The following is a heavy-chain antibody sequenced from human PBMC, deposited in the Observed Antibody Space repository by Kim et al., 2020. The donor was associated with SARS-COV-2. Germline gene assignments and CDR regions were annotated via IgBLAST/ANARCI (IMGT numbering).Heavy chain of an antibody. Sequence: ASVKVSCKASGYTFTSYAMHWVRQAPGQRLEWMGWINAGNGNTKYSQKFQGRVTITRDTSASTAYMELSSLRSEDTAVYYCARSQWTTTVTVWWFDPWGQGTLVTVSS. D-gene: IGHD4-17*01. CDR2: INAGNGNT. J-gene: IGHJ5*02. V-gene: IGHV1-3*01. CDR3: ARSQWTTTVTVWWFDP. CDR1: GYTFTSYA.